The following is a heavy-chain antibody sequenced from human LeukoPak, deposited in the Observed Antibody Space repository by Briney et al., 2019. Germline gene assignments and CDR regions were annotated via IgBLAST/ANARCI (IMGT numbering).Heavy chain of an antibody. CDR3: ARAKFDSSRYYYRGFDI. J-gene: IGHJ3*02. D-gene: IGHD3-22*01. CDR1: GFIFSDYY. V-gene: IGHV3-11*04. CDR2: ITDSGSKI. Sequence: GGSLRLSCAASGFIFSDYYMGWIRQAPGRGLDWASYITDSGSKIYYTDAVKGRFTMSRDNAKKSLYLQMNSLRAEDTAVYYCARAKFDSSRYYYRGFDIWGQGTMVTVPS.